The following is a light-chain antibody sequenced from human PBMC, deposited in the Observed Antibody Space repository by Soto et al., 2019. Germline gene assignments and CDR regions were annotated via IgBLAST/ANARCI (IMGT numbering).Light chain of an antibody. CDR2: DVS. CDR3: TSYTSSSTLEV. Sequence: QSALTQPASVSGSPGQSITISCTGASSDVGGYNYVSWYQHHPGKAPKLMIYDVSNRPSGVSNRFSGSKSGNTASLTISGLQAEDEADYYCTSYTSSSTLEVFGGGTKLT. CDR1: SSDVGGYNY. J-gene: IGLJ2*01. V-gene: IGLV2-14*03.